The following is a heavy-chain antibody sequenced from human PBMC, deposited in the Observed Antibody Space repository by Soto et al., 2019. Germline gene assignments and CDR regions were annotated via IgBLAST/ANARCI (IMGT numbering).Heavy chain of an antibody. Sequence: SETLSLTCTVSGGSISSYYWSWIRQPPGKGLEWIGYIYYSGSTNYNPSLKSRVTISVATSKNQFSLKLSSVTAADTAVYYCARTSDFWRNGWLDPWGQGTLVTVSS. CDR2: IYYSGST. V-gene: IGHV4-59*01. J-gene: IGHJ5*02. CDR3: ARTSDFWRNGWLDP. CDR1: GGSISSYY. D-gene: IGHD3-3*01.